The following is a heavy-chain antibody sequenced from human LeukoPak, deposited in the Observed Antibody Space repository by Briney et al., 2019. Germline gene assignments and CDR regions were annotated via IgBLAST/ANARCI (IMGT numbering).Heavy chain of an antibody. CDR2: IFHSGTT. CDR1: GYSISSGYY. Sequence: SETLSLTCTVSGYSISSGYYWGWIRQPPGKGLEWIGSIFHSGTTYYNPSLKSRVTISLDTSKNQFSLKLISVTAADAAVYYCARNPPATAEYYFDYWGQGTLVTVSS. CDR3: ARNPPATAEYYFDY. V-gene: IGHV4-38-2*02. J-gene: IGHJ4*02. D-gene: IGHD1-14*01.